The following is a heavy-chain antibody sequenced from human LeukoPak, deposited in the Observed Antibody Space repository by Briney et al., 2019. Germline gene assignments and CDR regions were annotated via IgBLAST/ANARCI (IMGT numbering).Heavy chain of an antibody. V-gene: IGHV3-23*01. CDR3: ARPPHHYYDLSPWDY. Sequence: PGGSLRLSCAASGFTFSSDAMSWVRQAPGKGLEWVSAISGSGGSTYYADSVKGRFTISRDNSKNTLYLQMNSLRAEDTAVYYCARPPHHYYDLSPWDYWGQGTLVTVSS. CDR2: ISGSGGST. D-gene: IGHD3-16*01. CDR1: GFTFSSDA. J-gene: IGHJ4*02.